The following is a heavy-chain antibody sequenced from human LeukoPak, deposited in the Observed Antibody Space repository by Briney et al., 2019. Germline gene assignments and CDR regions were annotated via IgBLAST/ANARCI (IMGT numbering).Heavy chain of an antibody. D-gene: IGHD3-10*01. J-gene: IGHJ4*02. V-gene: IGHV5-51*01. CDR3: ARHQHYYASGSYSGIDY. CDR2: IYPGDSDT. Sequence: GESLKISCKGSGYIFTSYWIGWVRHMPGKGLEWMGIIYPGDSDTRYSPSFQGQVTISADKSISTAYLQWSSLKASDTAMYYCARHQHYYASGSYSGIDYWGQGTLVTVSS. CDR1: GYIFTSYW.